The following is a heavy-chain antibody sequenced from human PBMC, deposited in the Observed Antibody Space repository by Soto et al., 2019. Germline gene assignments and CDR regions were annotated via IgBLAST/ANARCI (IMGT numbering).Heavy chain of an antibody. CDR1: GFTFSSYA. CDR2: ISSTSSYS. J-gene: IGHJ4*02. Sequence: GGSLRLSCAASGFTFSSYAMNWVRQTQEKGLEWVSSISSTSSYSHYSDSVKGLFTISRDNANNSLFLQMNSLRAEDTATYYCARDLALAGNYWGQGVLVTVSS. V-gene: IGHV3-21*01. D-gene: IGHD6-19*01. CDR3: ARDLALAGNY.